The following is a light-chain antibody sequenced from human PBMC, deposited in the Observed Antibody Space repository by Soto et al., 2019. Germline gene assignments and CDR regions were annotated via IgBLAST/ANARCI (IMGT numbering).Light chain of an antibody. Sequence: DSQMTQSPSSLSTSVGDRVTITCRASQAISNSLAWYQQKRGKVPKVLIYAASTLQSGVPSRFSGRRSGTDFTLTITSLQPEDVATYFCQKYHSAPFAFGPGTKLDIK. V-gene: IGKV1-27*01. J-gene: IGKJ3*01. CDR2: AAS. CDR3: QKYHSAPFA. CDR1: QAISNS.